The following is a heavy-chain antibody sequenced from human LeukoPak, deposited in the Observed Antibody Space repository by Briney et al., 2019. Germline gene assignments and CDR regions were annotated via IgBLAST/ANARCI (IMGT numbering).Heavy chain of an antibody. CDR2: IYSGGST. CDR3: ARDLIYGSGYLVDY. Sequence: GGSLRLSCAASGFTVSSNYMSWVRQAPGKGLEWVSVIYSGGSTYYADSVKGRFTISRDNSKNTLYLQMNSLRAEDTAVYYCARDLIYGSGYLVDYWGQGTLVTVSS. V-gene: IGHV3-66*01. D-gene: IGHD5-12*01. CDR1: GFTVSSNY. J-gene: IGHJ4*02.